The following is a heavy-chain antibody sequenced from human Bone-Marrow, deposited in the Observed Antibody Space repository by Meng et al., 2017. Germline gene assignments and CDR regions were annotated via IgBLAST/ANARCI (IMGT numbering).Heavy chain of an antibody. CDR3: ARFTPFDY. V-gene: IGHV3-74*01. CDR1: GFTFRSYW. Sequence: EVPLVESGGALVQPGGSLRLSCTASGFTFRSYWMHWVRQAPGKGPVWVSRINTDGSSTDYADSVKGRFTISRDNAKNTLYLQMNSLRAEDTAMYYCARFTPFDYWGQGTLVTVSS. CDR2: INTDGSST. J-gene: IGHJ4*02.